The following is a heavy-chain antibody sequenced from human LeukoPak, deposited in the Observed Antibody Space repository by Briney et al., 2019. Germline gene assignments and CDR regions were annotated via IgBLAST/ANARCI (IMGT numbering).Heavy chain of an antibody. J-gene: IGHJ5*02. CDR2: IYYSGST. Sequence: SETLSLTCTVSGGSISSSSYYWGWIRQPPGKGLEWIGSIYYSGSTYYNPSLKSRVTMSVDTSKNQFSLKLSSVTAADTAVYYCAREYTTDYYDSSGPLGPWGQGTLVTVSS. V-gene: IGHV4-39*07. D-gene: IGHD3-22*01. CDR3: AREYTTDYYDSSGPLGP. CDR1: GGSISSSSYY.